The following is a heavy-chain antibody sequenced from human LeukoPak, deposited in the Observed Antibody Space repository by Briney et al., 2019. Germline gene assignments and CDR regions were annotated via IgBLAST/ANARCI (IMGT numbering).Heavy chain of an antibody. J-gene: IGHJ4*02. D-gene: IGHD3-9*01. CDR2: ISGRSTYI. CDR3: VRGNPYDVLAGSLDY. Sequence: GGSLRLSCAASGFTFSAYTMSWVRQAPGKGLEWVSFISGRSTYIYYADSVKGRFTVSRDNARNSLYMQMNSLRVEDTAVYYCVRGNPYDVLAGSLDYWGQGTLVTVSS. V-gene: IGHV3-21*01. CDR1: GFTFSAYT.